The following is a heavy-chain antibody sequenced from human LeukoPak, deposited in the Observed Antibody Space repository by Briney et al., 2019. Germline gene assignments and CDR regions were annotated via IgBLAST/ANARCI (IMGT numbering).Heavy chain of an antibody. CDR3: AKDLTRRFNYFDY. CDR2: ISYDGGNN. CDR1: GFNFSSHG. Sequence: GGSLRLSRAASGFNFSSHGMHWVRQAPGKGLEWVAVISYDGGNNYYADSVKGRFTISRDNSKNTLCLQMNSLRAEDTAVYYCAKDLTRRFNYFDYWGQGTLVTVSS. V-gene: IGHV3-30*18. D-gene: IGHD1-14*01. J-gene: IGHJ4*02.